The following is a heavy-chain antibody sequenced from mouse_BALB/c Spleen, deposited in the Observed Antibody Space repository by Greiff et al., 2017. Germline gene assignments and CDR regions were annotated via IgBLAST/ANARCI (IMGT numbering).Heavy chain of an antibody. D-gene: IGHD2-1*01. CDR3: AREEVYYGNLWFAY. Sequence: EVKLQESGAELVKPGASVKLSCTASGFNIKDTYMHWVKQRPEQGLEWIGRIDPANGNTKYDPKFQGKATITADTSSNTAYLQLSSLTSEDTAVYYCAREEVYYGNLWFAYWGQGTLVTVSA. CDR2: IDPANGNT. CDR1: GFNIKDTY. J-gene: IGHJ3*01. V-gene: IGHV14-3*02.